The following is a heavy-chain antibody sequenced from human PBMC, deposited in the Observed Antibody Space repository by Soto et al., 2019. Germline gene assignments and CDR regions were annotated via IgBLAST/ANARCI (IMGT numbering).Heavy chain of an antibody. J-gene: IGHJ3*02. D-gene: IGHD2-15*01. Sequence: ASVKVSCKASGGTFSSYAISWVRQAPGQGLEWMGGIIPIFGTANYAQKFQGRVTITADKSTSTAYMELSSLRSEDTAVYYCASQYCSGGRCYLILDAFDIWGQGTMVTV. CDR3: ASQYCSGGRCYLILDAFDI. CDR1: GGTFSSYA. CDR2: IIPIFGTA. V-gene: IGHV1-69*06.